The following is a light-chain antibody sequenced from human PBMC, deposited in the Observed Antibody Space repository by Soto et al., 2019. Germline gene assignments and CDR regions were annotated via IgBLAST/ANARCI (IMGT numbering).Light chain of an antibody. V-gene: IGKV3-15*01. CDR3: QPYSMWLCT. CDR1: QSVSGT. Sequence: EIMMTQSPSTLSVSPGERATLSCRASQSVSGTLAWFQQRPGQPPRLLIYDTSTRATGIPARFSGSGSGTEFTRTISSLQSDDLAVYYCQPYSMWLCTFGQGTKVEIK. CDR2: DTS. J-gene: IGKJ1*01.